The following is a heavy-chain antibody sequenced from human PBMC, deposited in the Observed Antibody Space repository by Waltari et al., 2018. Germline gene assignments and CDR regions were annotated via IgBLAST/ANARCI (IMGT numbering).Heavy chain of an antibody. V-gene: IGHV3-23*01. CDR1: GFTFSSYA. D-gene: IGHD3-22*01. Sequence: EVQLLESGGGLVQPGGSLRLSCAASGFTFSSYAMSWVRQAPGKGLGWVSAISGSGGSTYYADSVKGRFTISRDNSKNTLYLQMNSLRAEDTAVYYCAKDIDTMIVVAGGSLGSFDIWGQGTMVTVSS. CDR2: ISGSGGST. J-gene: IGHJ3*02. CDR3: AKDIDTMIVVAGGSLGSFDI.